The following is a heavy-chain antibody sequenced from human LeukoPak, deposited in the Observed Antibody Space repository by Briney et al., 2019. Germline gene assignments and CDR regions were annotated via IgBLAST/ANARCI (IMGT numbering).Heavy chain of an antibody. V-gene: IGHV4-59*11. CDR3: ARDPSGFYGFDY. CDR2: IIYSGTT. J-gene: IGHJ4*02. CDR1: GDSISTRY. Sequence: SETLSLTCTVSGDSISTRYWTWIRQPPGKGLEWIGYIIYSGTTNFNPSLKSRVTMSADTSKNQFSLKLNSVTAADTAVYYCARDPSGFYGFDYWGQGTLVTVSS. D-gene: IGHD3-22*01.